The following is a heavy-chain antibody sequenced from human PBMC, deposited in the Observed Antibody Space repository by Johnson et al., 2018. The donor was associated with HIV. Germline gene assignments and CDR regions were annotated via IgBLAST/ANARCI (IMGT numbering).Heavy chain of an antibody. CDR1: GFTFDDYG. CDR3: ARDPLTAARWWPMNGGAFDI. V-gene: IGHV3-20*04. D-gene: IGHD6-6*01. Sequence: VQLVESGGGVARPGGSLRLSCVASGFTFDDYGMSWVRQAPGKGLEWGSGINWNGGSSGYADAVKGRFTISRENSKNTLYLQMNSLRAEDTAVYYCARDPLTAARWWPMNGGAFDIWGQGTMVTVSS. J-gene: IGHJ3*02. CDR2: INWNGGSS.